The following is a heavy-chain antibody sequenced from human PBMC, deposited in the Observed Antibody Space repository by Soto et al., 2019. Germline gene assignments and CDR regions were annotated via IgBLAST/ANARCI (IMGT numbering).Heavy chain of an antibody. J-gene: IGHJ4*02. CDR3: ATYMVRGVIIPLDY. CDR2: ISSSGSTI. Sequence: GGSLRLSCAASGFTFSDYYMSWIRQAPGKGLEWVSYISSSGSTIYYADSVKGRFTISRDNAKNSLYLQMNSLRAEDTAVYYCATYMVRGVIIPLDYWGQGTLVTVSS. CDR1: GFTFSDYY. D-gene: IGHD3-10*01. V-gene: IGHV3-11*01.